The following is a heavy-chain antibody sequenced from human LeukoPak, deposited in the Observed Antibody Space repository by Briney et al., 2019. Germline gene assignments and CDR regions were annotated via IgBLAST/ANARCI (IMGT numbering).Heavy chain of an antibody. Sequence: PGGSLRLSFAASGFTFSSYSMNWVRQASGKGLEWVSSISSSSSYIYYADSVKGRFTISRDNAKNSLYLQMNSLRAEDTAVYYCARLAARGYMDVWGKGTTVTVSS. CDR3: ARLAARGYMDV. D-gene: IGHD6-6*01. J-gene: IGHJ6*03. CDR1: GFTFSSYS. CDR2: ISSSSSYI. V-gene: IGHV3-21*01.